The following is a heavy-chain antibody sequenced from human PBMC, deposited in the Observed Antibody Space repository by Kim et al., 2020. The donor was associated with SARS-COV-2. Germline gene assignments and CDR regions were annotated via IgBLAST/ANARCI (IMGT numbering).Heavy chain of an antibody. V-gene: IGHV3-33*01. J-gene: IGHJ4*02. CDR2: IWYDGSNN. Sequence: GGSLRLSCAASGFTFSSYGMHWVRQAPGKGLEWVAGIWYDGSNNYYADSGNGRFTNSRDNSKNTQYQQMNSLRAENTAVYYCARGTYGRIDYWGQGTLVIVSS. CDR3: ARGTYGRIDY. CDR1: GFTFSSYG. D-gene: IGHD4-17*01.